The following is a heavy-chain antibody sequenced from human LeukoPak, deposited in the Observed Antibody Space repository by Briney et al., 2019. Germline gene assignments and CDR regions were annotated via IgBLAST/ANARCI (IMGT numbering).Heavy chain of an antibody. CDR3: TSQKDYYGSGSYWTFDP. Sequence: GGSLRLSCTASGFTFGDYVMSWFRQAPGKGLEWVGFIRSEACGGTTEYAASVKGRFTISRDDSKSIAYVQMNSLKTEDTAVYYCTSQKDYYGSGSYWTFDPWGQGTLVTVSS. D-gene: IGHD3-10*01. V-gene: IGHV3-49*03. J-gene: IGHJ5*02. CDR1: GFTFGDYV. CDR2: IRSEACGGTT.